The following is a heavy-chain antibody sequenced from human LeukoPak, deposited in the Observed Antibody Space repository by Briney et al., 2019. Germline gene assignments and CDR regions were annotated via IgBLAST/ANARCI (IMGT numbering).Heavy chain of an antibody. D-gene: IGHD6-6*01. CDR3: ARGLVYSSSAPAGY. V-gene: IGHV1-8*01. J-gene: IGHJ4*02. CDR2: MNPGSGDT. CDR1: GFTFTTHD. Sequence: ASVKVSCKTSGFTFTTHDINWVRQATGKGLEWMGWMNPGSGDTGYEQRFQGRVTMTRDTAINTVYMELSSLRSEDAAVYYCARGLVYSSSAPAGYWGQGTLVTVSS.